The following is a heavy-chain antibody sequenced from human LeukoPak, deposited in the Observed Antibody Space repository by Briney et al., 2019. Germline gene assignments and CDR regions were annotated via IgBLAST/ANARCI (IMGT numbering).Heavy chain of an antibody. V-gene: IGHV3-23*01. CDR1: GLTASSYG. D-gene: IGHD2-21*02. CDR2: ISGSGGST. Sequence: GGSLRLSCVASGLTASSYGMNWVRQAPGKGLEWVSAISGSGGSTHYADSVKGRFTISRDSSKNTLYLQMNSLRAEDTAVYYCAKATSYCGGDCQFYFDYWGQGTLVTVSS. J-gene: IGHJ4*02. CDR3: AKATSYCGGDCQFYFDY.